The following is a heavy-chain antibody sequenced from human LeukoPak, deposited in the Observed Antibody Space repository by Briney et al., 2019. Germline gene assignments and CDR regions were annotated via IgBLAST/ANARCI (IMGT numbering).Heavy chain of an antibody. Sequence: SETLSLTCAVSGASISSSGYYLGWFRQPPGKGLEWIGNIYYTGSTYYNASLQSRVTISIDTSKNQFSLRLNSVTAADTAMYYCVKSGGYGLIDYWGQGTLVTVSS. J-gene: IGHJ4*02. CDR2: IYYTGST. V-gene: IGHV4-39*01. D-gene: IGHD1-26*01. CDR3: VKSGGYGLIDY. CDR1: GASISSSGYY.